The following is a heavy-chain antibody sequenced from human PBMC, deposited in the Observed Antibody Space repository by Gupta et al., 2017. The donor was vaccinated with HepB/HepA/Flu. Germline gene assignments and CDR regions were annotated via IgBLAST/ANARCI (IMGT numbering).Heavy chain of an antibody. Sequence: QVQLVQSGAEGKKPGSSVKVSCKASGGTFSSYAISWVRQAPGQGLEGMGGNIPMFGTANYAQKGQSRVTITAEKATRTAYRELGGVGSEXTSVYYYAXDRRAVTYDAFDIGGQGTMVTVFS. CDR2: NIPMFGTA. CDR1: GGTFSSYA. J-gene: IGHJ3*02. V-gene: IGHV1-69*06. D-gene: IGHD2/OR15-2a*01. CDR3: AXDRRAVTYDAFDI.